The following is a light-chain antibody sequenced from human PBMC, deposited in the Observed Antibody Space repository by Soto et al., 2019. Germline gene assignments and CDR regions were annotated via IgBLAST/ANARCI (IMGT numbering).Light chain of an antibody. CDR3: QAWDSSTVV. Sequence: SYELTQPPSVSVSPGQTASITCSGDKLGDKYACWYQQKPGQSPVLVIYQDSKRPSGISERFSGSNSGNTATLTISGTQAMDVADYYCQAWDSSTVVFGGGTKLTVL. CDR1: KLGDKY. J-gene: IGLJ2*01. V-gene: IGLV3-1*01. CDR2: QDS.